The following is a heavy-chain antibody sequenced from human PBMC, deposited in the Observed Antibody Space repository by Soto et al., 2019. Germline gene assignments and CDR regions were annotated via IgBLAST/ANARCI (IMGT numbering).Heavy chain of an antibody. V-gene: IGHV1-69*04. J-gene: IGHJ5*02. Sequence: SVKVSCKASGGTFSSYTISWVRQAPGQGLEWMGRIIPILGIANYAQKFQGRVTITADKSTSTAYMELSSLRSEDTAVYYCARDRCSGGSCYSRSPRFDPWGQGTLVTVSS. D-gene: IGHD2-15*01. CDR3: ARDRCSGGSCYSRSPRFDP. CDR2: IIPILGIA. CDR1: GGTFSSYT.